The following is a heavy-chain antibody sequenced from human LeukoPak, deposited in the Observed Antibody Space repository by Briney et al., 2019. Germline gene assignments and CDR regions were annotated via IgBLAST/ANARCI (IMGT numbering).Heavy chain of an antibody. D-gene: IGHD2-8*01. CDR2: IIPIFGTA. Sequence: SVKVSCKASGGTFSSYAISWVRQAPGQGLEWMGGIIPIFGTANYAQKFQGRVTITADESTSTAYMELSSLRSEDTAVYYCAREKYCTNGVCYDHWGQGTLVTVSS. V-gene: IGHV1-69*13. J-gene: IGHJ4*02. CDR3: AREKYCTNGVCYDH. CDR1: GGTFSSYA.